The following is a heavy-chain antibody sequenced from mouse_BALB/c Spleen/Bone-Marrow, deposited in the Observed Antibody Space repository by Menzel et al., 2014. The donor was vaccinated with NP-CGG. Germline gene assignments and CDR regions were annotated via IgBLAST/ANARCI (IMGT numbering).Heavy chain of an antibody. V-gene: IGHV14-3*02. Sequence: EVQLQQSGADLVKPGDSVKMSCTASGFTFTDTYMHWVHQRPEQGLEWIGRIDPASGNTNYDPKFQGKATITADTSSNTAYMHRISLTSEDTAVYYCASYGYWWYLDDWGPGTTVTVSS. CDR1: GFTFTDTY. J-gene: IGHJ1*01. CDR2: IDPASGNT. CDR3: ASYGYWWYLDD. D-gene: IGHD2-14*01.